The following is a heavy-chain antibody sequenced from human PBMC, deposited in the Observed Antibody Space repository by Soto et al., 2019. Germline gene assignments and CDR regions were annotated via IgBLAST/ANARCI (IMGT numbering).Heavy chain of an antibody. V-gene: IGHV4-39*07. Sequence: SETLSLTCTVSGGSISSSSNYHWGWIRQPPGKGLEWIGSIYYSGSTYYNPSLKSRVTISVDTSKNQFSLKLSSVTAADTAVYYCARGMTTVTTFDYWGQGTLVTVSS. CDR3: ARGMTTVTTFDY. D-gene: IGHD4-17*01. J-gene: IGHJ4*02. CDR1: GGSISSSSNYH. CDR2: IYYSGST.